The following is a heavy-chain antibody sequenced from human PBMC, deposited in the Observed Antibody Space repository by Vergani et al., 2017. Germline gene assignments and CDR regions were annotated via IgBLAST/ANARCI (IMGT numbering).Heavy chain of an antibody. J-gene: IGHJ4*02. CDR3: ARLWAMTTVTTGLDY. D-gene: IGHD4-17*01. V-gene: IGHV4-34*01. Sequence: QVQLQQWGAGLLKPSETLSLTCAVYRGSFSGYYWSWIRQPPGKGLEWIGEINHSGSTNYNPSLKSRVTISVDTSKNQFSLKLSSVTAADTAVYYCARLWAMTTVTTGLDYWGQGTLVTVSS. CDR2: INHSGST. CDR1: RGSFSGYY.